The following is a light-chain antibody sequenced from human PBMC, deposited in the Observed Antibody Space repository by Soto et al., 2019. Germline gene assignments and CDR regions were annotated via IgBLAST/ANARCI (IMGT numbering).Light chain of an antibody. V-gene: IGLV2-14*01. J-gene: IGLJ2*01. CDR1: SSDVGGYDF. CDR3: SSNRGSSTLVV. Sequence: QSALTQPASVSGSPGQSITISCTGTSSDVGGYDFVSWYQQHPGKAPKLMIYDVNNRPSGVSDRFSGSKSGNTASLTISGLQAEDEADYYCSSNRGSSTLVVFGGGTKLTVL. CDR2: DVN.